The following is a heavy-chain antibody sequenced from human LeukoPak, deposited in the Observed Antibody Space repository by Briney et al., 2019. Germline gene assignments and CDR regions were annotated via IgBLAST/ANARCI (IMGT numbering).Heavy chain of an antibody. CDR2: INHSGST. CDR1: GGSFSYYY. J-gene: IGHJ5*02. Sequence: PSETLSLTCAVYGGSFSYYYRSWIRQPPGKGLEWIGEINHSGSTNYNPSLKSRVTISVDTSKNQFSLKLSSVTAADTAVYYCARGGNWFDPWGQGTLVTVSS. V-gene: IGHV4-34*01. CDR3: ARGGNWFDP.